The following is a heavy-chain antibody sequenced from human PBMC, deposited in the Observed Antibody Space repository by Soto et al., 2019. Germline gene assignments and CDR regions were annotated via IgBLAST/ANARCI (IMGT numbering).Heavy chain of an antibody. J-gene: IGHJ4*02. CDR2: IIPIFGTA. V-gene: IGHV1-69*13. Sequence: SVKVSCKASGGTFSSYAIGWVRQAPGQGLEWMGGIIPIFGTANYAQKFQGRVTITADESTSTAYMELSSLRSEDTAVYYCARSPRPYDSSGPLRYWGQGTLVTVSS. D-gene: IGHD3-22*01. CDR1: GGTFSSYA. CDR3: ARSPRPYDSSGPLRY.